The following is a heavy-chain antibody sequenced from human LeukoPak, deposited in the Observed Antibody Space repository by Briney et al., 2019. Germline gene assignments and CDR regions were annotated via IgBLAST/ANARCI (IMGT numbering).Heavy chain of an antibody. J-gene: IGHJ5*02. CDR3: ARVTSGSGNFVLYWFDA. CDR1: GYTFTEYY. Sequence: ASVKVSCKTSGYTFTEYYTHWVRQAPGQGLEWMGWINPNSGDTRYAQNFQGRVTMTRDTSVSTVYMELSGLRSDDTAVYYCARVTSGSGNFVLYWFDAWGQGTLVTVSS. V-gene: IGHV1-2*02. CDR2: INPNSGDT. D-gene: IGHD3-10*01.